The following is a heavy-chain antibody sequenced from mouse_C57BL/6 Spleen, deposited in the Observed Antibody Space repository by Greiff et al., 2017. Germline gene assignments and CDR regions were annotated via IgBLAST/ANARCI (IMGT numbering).Heavy chain of an antibody. J-gene: IGHJ4*01. V-gene: IGHV1-50*01. D-gene: IGHD2-4*01. CDR3: ARFLYDYEYDAMDY. CDR2: IDPSDSYT. CDR1: GYTFTSYW. Sequence: QVQLQQPGAELVKPGASVKLSCKASGYTFTSYWMQWVKQRPGQGLEWIGEIDPSDSYTNYNQKFKGKATLTVDTSSSTAYMQLSSLTSEDSAVYYCARFLYDYEYDAMDYWGQGTSVTVSS.